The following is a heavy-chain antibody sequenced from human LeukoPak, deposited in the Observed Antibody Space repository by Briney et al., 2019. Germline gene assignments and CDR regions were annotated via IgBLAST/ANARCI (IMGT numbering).Heavy chain of an antibody. CDR3: ARGPRGRPDY. CDR1: GGFISSGGYY. D-gene: IGHD3-16*01. Sequence: SQTLSLTCTVSGGFISSGGYYWSWIRQHPGKGLEWIGYIYYSGSTYYNPSLKSRVTISVDTSKNQFSLKLSSVTAADTAVYYCARGPRGRPDYWGQGTLVTVSS. J-gene: IGHJ4*02. V-gene: IGHV4-31*03. CDR2: IYYSGST.